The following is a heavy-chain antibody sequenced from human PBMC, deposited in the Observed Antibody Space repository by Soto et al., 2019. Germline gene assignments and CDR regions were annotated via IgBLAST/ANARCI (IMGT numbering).Heavy chain of an antibody. CDR2: IYYSGNT. V-gene: IGHV4-30-4*01. CDR1: GGSISSGGSY. J-gene: IGHJ4*02. D-gene: IGHD2-2*01. Sequence: SETLSLTCTVSGGSISSGGSYWGWIRQPPGKGLEWIGYIYYSGNTILNPSLRSRVTLSVDTSKNQFSLNLSSVTAADTAVYYCVRYCSTTKCPFDYWGPGALVTVSS. CDR3: VRYCSTTKCPFDY.